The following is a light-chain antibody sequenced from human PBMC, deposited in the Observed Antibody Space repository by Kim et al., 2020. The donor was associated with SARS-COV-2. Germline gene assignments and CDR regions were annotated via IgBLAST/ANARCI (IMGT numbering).Light chain of an antibody. J-gene: IGLJ2*01. Sequence: LTQPASVSGSPGQSISISCTGSSSDVGGYNYVSWYQQHPGKAPKLIIYDVSNRPSGVSNRFSGSKSGNTASLTISGLQAEDEADYFCSSYTSSITLVFGGGTQLTVL. CDR2: DVS. CDR3: SSYTSSITLV. CDR1: SSDVGGYNY. V-gene: IGLV2-14*03.